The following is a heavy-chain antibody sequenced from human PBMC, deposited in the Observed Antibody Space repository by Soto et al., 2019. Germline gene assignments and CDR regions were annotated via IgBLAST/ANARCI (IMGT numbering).Heavy chain of an antibody. CDR1: GGSISGYY. J-gene: IGHJ5*01. Sequence: QVHLQESGPGLVKPSETLSLTCTVSGGSISGYYWNWIRQPPGKGPEWIGLIHYTGSTNYNPSHKSRVTISVDTSKNQFSLMLSYVTSADTAVYYSARETPGAGRFYSWGQGTPVTVSS. V-gene: IGHV4-59*01. CDR3: ARETPGAGRFYS. CDR2: IHYTGST.